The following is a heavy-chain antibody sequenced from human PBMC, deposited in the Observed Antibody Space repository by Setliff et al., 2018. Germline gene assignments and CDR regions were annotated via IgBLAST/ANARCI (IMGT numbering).Heavy chain of an antibody. D-gene: IGHD3-3*01. Sequence: SETLSLTCSVSGGSISSYYWSWIRQPPGKGLEWIGNIHTSGTNYNPSLKSRVTISLDTSKTQFSLKLSSVTAADTAVYYCARSVGDYNFWSGYPYYMDVWGKGTTVTVSS. J-gene: IGHJ6*03. CDR2: IHTSGT. V-gene: IGHV4-4*08. CDR3: ARSVGDYNFWSGYPYYMDV. CDR1: GGSISSYY.